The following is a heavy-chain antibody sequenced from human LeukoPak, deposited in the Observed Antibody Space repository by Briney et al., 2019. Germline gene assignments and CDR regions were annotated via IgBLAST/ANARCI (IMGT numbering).Heavy chain of an antibody. J-gene: IGHJ4*02. V-gene: IGHV3-30*04. CDR2: ISFDGSNK. Sequence: PGGPLRLSCAASGFTFSSYAMHWVRQAPGKGLEWVTIISFDGSNKYYADSVKGRFTISRDNAKNSLYLQMNSLRAEDTAVYYCARVSPNTVTTLQYFDYWGQGTLVTVSS. CDR1: GFTFSSYA. CDR3: ARVSPNTVTTLQYFDY. D-gene: IGHD4-17*01.